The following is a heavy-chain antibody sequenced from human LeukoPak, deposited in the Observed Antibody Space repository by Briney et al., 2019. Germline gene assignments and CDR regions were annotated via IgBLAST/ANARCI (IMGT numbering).Heavy chain of an antibody. V-gene: IGHV3-23*01. CDR2: ICGSGGST. CDR3: AKAPLASPESRSGSYYNNFDY. Sequence: GGSLRLSCVASGFTFSSYAMSWVRQAPGKGLEWVSAICGSGGSTYYADSVKGRFTISRDNSKNTLYLQMNSLRAEDTAVYYCAKAPLASPESRSGSYYNNFDYWGQGTLVTVSS. CDR1: GFTFSSYA. D-gene: IGHD3-10*01. J-gene: IGHJ4*02.